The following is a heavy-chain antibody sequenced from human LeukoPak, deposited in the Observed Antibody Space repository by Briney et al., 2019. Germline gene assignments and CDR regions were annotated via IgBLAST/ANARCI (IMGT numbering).Heavy chain of an antibody. CDR3: ATEYSSSRYLSWYFDL. D-gene: IGHD6-13*01. Sequence: PGGSLRLSCAASGFTFSSYSMNWVRQPPGKGLEWIGEINHSGSTNYNPSLKSRVTISVDTSKNQFSLKLSSVTAADTAVYYCATEYSSSRYLSWYFDLWGRGTLVTVSS. V-gene: IGHV4-34*08. CDR1: GFTFSSYS. CDR2: INHSGST. J-gene: IGHJ2*01.